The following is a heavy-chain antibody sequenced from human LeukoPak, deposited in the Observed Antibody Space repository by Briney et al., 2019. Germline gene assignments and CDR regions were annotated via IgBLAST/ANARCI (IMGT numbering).Heavy chain of an antibody. CDR1: GCSVSSGTYY. Sequence: PSETLSLTCTVSGCSVSSGTYYWSWIRQPPGKGLEWIGYIYYSGSTNYNPSPKSRVTISVDTSKNQCSLKLSSVTTADTAVYYCTRSTNLEAFDIWGQGTMVTVSS. V-gene: IGHV4-61*01. D-gene: IGHD2-8*01. CDR3: TRSTNLEAFDI. J-gene: IGHJ3*02. CDR2: IYYSGST.